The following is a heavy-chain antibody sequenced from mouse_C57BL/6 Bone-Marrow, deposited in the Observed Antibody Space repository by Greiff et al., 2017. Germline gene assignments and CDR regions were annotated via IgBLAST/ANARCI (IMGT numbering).Heavy chain of an antibody. CDR2: IYPRSGNT. Sequence: VQLQQSGAELARPGASVKLSCKASGYTFTSYGISWVKQRTGQGLEWIGEIYPRSGNTYYNETFKGKATLTADNSSSTAYMELRSLTSEDSAVYCCASPYYYGSSYNYWGQGTTLTVSS. D-gene: IGHD1-1*01. CDR1: GYTFTSYG. J-gene: IGHJ2*01. CDR3: ASPYYYGSSYNY. V-gene: IGHV1-81*01.